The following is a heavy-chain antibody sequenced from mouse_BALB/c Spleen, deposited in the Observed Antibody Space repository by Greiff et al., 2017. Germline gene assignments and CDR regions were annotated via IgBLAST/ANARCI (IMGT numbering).Heavy chain of an antibody. CDR1: GYTFTSYW. CDR2: IYPGSGST. D-gene: IGHD1-2*01. Sequence: LQQPGSELVRPGASVKLSCKASGYTFTSYWMHWVKQRPGQGLEWIGNIYPGSGSTNYDEKFNSKATLTVDTSSSTAYMQLSSLTSEDSAVYYCTRSVLRYYYAMDYWGQGTSVTVSS. CDR3: TRSVLRYYYAMDY. J-gene: IGHJ4*01. V-gene: IGHV1S22*01.